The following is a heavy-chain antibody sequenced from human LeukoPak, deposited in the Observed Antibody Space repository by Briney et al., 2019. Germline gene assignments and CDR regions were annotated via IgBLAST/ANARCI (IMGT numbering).Heavy chain of an antibody. D-gene: IGHD2-8*01. CDR3: AKEYCSNSVCHSLDY. CDR2: IWYDGNNK. CDR1: GFTFSSYG. Sequence: GGSLRLSCAASGFTFSSYGMHWVRQAPGKGLEWVAVIWYDGNNKYYADSVKGRFTFSRDNSKNTLYLQMNSLRAEDTAVYYCAKEYCSNSVCHSLDYWGQGTLVTVSS. V-gene: IGHV3-30*02. J-gene: IGHJ4*02.